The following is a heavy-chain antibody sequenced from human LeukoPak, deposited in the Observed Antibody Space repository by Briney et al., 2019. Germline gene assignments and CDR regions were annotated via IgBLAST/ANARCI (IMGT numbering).Heavy chain of an antibody. CDR3: ARSGKVVAATPVDY. J-gene: IGHJ4*02. CDR2: IWYDGSNK. V-gene: IGHV3-33*01. D-gene: IGHD2-15*01. Sequence: GGSLRLSCAASGFTFSSYGMPWVRQAPGKGLEWVAVIWYDGSNKYYADSVKGRFTISRDNSKNTLYLQMNSLRAEDTAVYYCARSGKVVAATPVDYWGQGTLVTASS. CDR1: GFTFSSYG.